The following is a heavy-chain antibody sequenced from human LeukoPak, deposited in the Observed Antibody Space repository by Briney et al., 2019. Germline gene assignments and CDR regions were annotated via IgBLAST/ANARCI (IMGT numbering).Heavy chain of an antibody. V-gene: IGHV3-33*06. CDR2: IWYDGSNK. CDR1: GFTFSSYG. CDR3: AKQSPEYLATTVTLDP. J-gene: IGHJ5*02. D-gene: IGHD6-13*01. Sequence: GGSLRLSCAASGFTFSSYGMHWVRQAPGKGLEWVAVIWYDGSNKYYADSVKGRFTISRDSSKNTLYLQMNSLRAEDTAVYYCAKQSPEYLATTVTLDPWGQGTLVTVSS.